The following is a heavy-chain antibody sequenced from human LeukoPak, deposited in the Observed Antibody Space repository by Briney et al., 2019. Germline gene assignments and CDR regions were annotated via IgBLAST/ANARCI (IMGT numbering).Heavy chain of an antibody. J-gene: IGHJ3*02. V-gene: IGHV3-30*02. Sequence: GGSPRLSCAASGFTFSSYGMHWVRQAPGKGLEWVAFIRYDGSNKYYADSVKGRFTISRDNSKNTLYLQMNSLRAEDTAVYYCAKVGYYYDSSGYQHHYAFDIWGQGTMVTVSS. CDR1: GFTFSSYG. D-gene: IGHD3-22*01. CDR2: IRYDGSNK. CDR3: AKVGYYYDSSGYQHHYAFDI.